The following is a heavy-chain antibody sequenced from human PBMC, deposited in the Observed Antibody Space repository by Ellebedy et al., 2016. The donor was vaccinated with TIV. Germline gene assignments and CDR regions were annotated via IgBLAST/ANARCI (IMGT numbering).Heavy chain of an antibody. V-gene: IGHV1-46*02. J-gene: IGHJ6*02. CDR2: INLSGAST. D-gene: IGHD2-21*01. CDR3: ARDGDWDHNYYGMDV. Sequence: AASVKVSCKASGNIFNKYYIHWVRQAPGQGLEWMGIINLSGASTVYAQKFQGRLTVTRDTSTSTVYMELSSLTSEDTAIYYCARDGDWDHNYYGMDVWGQGTTVTVSS. CDR1: GNIFNKYY.